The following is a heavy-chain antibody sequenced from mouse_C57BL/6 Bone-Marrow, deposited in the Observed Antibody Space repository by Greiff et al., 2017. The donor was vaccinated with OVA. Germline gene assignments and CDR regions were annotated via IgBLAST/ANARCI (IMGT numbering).Heavy chain of an antibody. CDR2: IYPRSGNT. J-gene: IGHJ2*01. V-gene: IGHV1-81*01. D-gene: IGHD1-1*01. CDR3: ARGVTTVVATPFDY. Sequence: QVQLQQSGAELARPGASVKLSCKASGYTFTSYGISWVKQRTGQGLEWIGEIYPRSGNTYYNEKFKGKATLTADKSSSTAYMELRSLTSEDSAVYFCARGVTTVVATPFDYWGQGTTLTVSS. CDR1: GYTFTSYG.